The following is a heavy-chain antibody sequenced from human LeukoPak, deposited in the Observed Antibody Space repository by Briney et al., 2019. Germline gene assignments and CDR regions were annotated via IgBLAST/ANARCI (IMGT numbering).Heavy chain of an antibody. CDR2: TGSNGVT. J-gene: IGHJ4*02. Sequence: GGSLRLSCTGSGFTFRTYAFSWVRQAPGKGLEWVSATGSNGVTYYADSVKGRFTISRDNSKNALYLQMNSLKTEDTAVYYCTTEPLTYGDPDEVDYWGQGTLVTVSS. V-gene: IGHV3-23*01. CDR3: TTEPLTYGDPDEVDY. D-gene: IGHD4-17*01. CDR1: GFTFRTYA.